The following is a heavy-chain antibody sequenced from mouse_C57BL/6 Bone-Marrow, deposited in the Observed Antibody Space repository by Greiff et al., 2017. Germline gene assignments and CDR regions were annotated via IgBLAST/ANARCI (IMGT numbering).Heavy chain of an antibody. D-gene: IGHD2-4*01. Sequence: VQLQQSGPVLVKPGASVQMSCKASGYTFTDYYMNWVKQSHGKSLEWIGVINPYNGGTSYNQKFKGKATLTVDQSSSTAYMELNSLTSEDSAVYYCARDDYRGFAYWGQGTLVTVSA. CDR2: INPYNGGT. V-gene: IGHV1-19*01. CDR1: GYTFTDYY. CDR3: ARDDYRGFAY. J-gene: IGHJ3*01.